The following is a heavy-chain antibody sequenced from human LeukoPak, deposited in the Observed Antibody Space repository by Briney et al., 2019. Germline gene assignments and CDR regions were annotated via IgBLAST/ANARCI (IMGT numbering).Heavy chain of an antibody. CDR1: GYTLTELS. V-gene: IGHV1-24*01. D-gene: IGHD6-19*01. CDR2: FDPEDGET. Sequence: VSVKVSCKVSGYTLTELSMHWVRQAPGKGLEWMGGFDPEDGETIYAQRFQGRVTMTEDTSTDTAYMELSSLRSEDTAVYYCATDLKMSSGFYYYYYGMDVWGQGTTVTVSS. J-gene: IGHJ6*02. CDR3: ATDLKMSSGFYYYYYGMDV.